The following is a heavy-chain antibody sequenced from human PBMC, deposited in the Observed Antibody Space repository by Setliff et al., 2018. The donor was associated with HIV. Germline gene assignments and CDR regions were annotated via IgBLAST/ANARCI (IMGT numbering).Heavy chain of an antibody. CDR2: IYNSGAT. Sequence: SETLSLTCTVSGGFISNLYWSWIRQTPGKGLEWIGHIYNSGATNYNPSLKSRVTISLAPSKNQFSLNLRSVTATDTAVYSCARNGPTKIPYDFWGRGTLVTVSS. D-gene: IGHD2-8*01. CDR3: ARNGPTKIPYDF. J-gene: IGHJ2*01. CDR1: GGFISNLY. V-gene: IGHV4-59*11.